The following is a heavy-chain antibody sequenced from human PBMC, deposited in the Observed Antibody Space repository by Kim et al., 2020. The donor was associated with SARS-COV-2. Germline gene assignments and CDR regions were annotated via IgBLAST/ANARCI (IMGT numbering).Heavy chain of an antibody. CDR1: GFTFSSYG. CDR3: AKESCSGGSCYNDAFDI. Sequence: GGSLRLSCAASGFTFSSYGMHWVRQAPGKGLEWVAVISYDGSNKYYADSVKGRFTISRDNSKNTLYLQMNSLRAEDTAVYYCAKESCSGGSCYNDAFDIWGQGTMVTVSS. D-gene: IGHD2-15*01. J-gene: IGHJ3*02. V-gene: IGHV3-30*18. CDR2: ISYDGSNK.